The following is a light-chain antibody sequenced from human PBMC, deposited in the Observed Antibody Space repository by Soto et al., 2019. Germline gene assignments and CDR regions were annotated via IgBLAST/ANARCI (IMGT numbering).Light chain of an antibody. CDR1: SSDIGGYNY. CDR2: DVT. V-gene: IGLV2-14*01. CDR3: TSYTSSITRYV. J-gene: IGLJ3*02. Sequence: QSALTQPASVSGSPGQSITISCTGTSSDIGGYNYVSWYQQDPGKSPKLMIYDVTTRPSGVSNRFAGSKSGTTSSLTISGLQAEDDSYYDCTSYTSSITRYVFGGGTKVTVL.